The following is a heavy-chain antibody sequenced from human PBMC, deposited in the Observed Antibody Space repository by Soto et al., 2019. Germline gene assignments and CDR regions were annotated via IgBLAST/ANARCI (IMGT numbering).Heavy chain of an antibody. CDR3: ARGAMVRGVLEYYFDY. Sequence: SETLSLTCTVSGGSISSGGYYWSWIRQHPGKGLEWIGYIYYSGSTYYNPSLKSRVTISVDTSKNQFSLKLSSVTAADTAVYYCARGAMVRGVLEYYFDYWGQGTLVTVSS. D-gene: IGHD3-10*01. J-gene: IGHJ4*02. V-gene: IGHV4-31*03. CDR1: GGSISSGGYY. CDR2: IYYSGST.